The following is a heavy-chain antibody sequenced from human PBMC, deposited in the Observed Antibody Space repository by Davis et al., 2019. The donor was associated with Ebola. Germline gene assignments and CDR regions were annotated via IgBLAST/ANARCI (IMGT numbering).Heavy chain of an antibody. CDR3: VRFFFDL. V-gene: IGHV3-7*03. CDR2: INQDGSEP. J-gene: IGHJ4*02. Sequence: GGSLRLSCAASGFTFNKYEMNWVRQAPGKGLEWVANINQDGSEPKYVDSVKGRFTISRDNAKNSLYLQMNSLRAEDTAIYYCVRFFFDLWGQGALVTVSS. CDR1: GFTFNKYE.